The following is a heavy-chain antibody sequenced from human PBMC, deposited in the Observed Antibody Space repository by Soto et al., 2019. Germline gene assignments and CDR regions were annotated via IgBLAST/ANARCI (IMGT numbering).Heavy chain of an antibody. V-gene: IGHV4-59*01. Sequence: PSETLSLTCTVSGGSISSYYWSWIRQPPGKGLEWIGYIYYSGSTNYSPSLKSRVTISVDTSKNQFSLKLSSVTAADTAVYYCARARITMIVVDSWFDPWGQGTLVTVSS. CDR3: ARARITMIVVDSWFDP. CDR1: GGSISSYY. J-gene: IGHJ5*02. CDR2: IYYSGST. D-gene: IGHD3-22*01.